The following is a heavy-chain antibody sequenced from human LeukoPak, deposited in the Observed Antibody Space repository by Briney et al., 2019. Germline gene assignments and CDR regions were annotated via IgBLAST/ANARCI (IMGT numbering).Heavy chain of an antibody. Sequence: GASVKVSCKASRYTFTDSFMHWVRQAPGQGPEWMGRIYPNNGATNYAQKFQGRVTMTSDPSLSAAYLELTRLTSDDTAVYYCAKAPPVGPTTSPDSWGQGTLVIVSS. V-gene: IGHV1-2*06. CDR3: AKAPPVGPTTSPDS. CDR1: RYTFTDSF. D-gene: IGHD2-2*01. J-gene: IGHJ4*02. CDR2: IYPNNGAT.